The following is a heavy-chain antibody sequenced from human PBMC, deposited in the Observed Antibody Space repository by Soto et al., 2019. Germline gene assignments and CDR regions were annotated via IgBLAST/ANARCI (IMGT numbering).Heavy chain of an antibody. V-gene: IGHV4-34*01. CDR2: INHSGST. J-gene: IGHJ4*02. D-gene: IGHD6-19*01. CDR3: ARGPKQYSSGGYIT. Sequence: SETLSLTCAVYGGSFSGYYWSWIRQPPGKGLEWIGEINHSGSTNYNPSLKSRVTISVDTSKNQFSLKLSSVTAADTAVYYCARGPKQYSSGGYITWGQGTLVTVSS. CDR1: GGSFSGYY.